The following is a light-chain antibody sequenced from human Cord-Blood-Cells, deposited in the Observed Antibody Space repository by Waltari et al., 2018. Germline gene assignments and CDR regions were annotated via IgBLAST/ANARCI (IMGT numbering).Light chain of an antibody. Sequence: EIALTPYPGTLSLSPGERATLSCRASQSVSSSYLAWYQQKPGQAPRLLIYGASSRATGIPDRFSGSGSGTDFTLTISRLEPEDFAVYYCQQYGSSPLTFGGGTKVEIK. CDR3: QQYGSSPLT. J-gene: IGKJ4*01. CDR2: GAS. CDR1: QSVSSSY. V-gene: IGKV3-20*01.